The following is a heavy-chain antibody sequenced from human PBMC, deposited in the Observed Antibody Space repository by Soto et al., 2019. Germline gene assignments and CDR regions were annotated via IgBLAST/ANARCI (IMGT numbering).Heavy chain of an antibody. CDR1: GYTFTSYG. V-gene: IGHV1-18*01. Sequence: QVHLVQSGAEVKKPGASVKVSCKGSGYTFTSYGITWVRQAPGQGLVWMGWISAHNGNTDYAQKLQGSVTVTRDPATSTAYMELRSLRSDDTAVYYCARGRYGDYWGQGALVTVSS. CDR2: ISAHNGNT. CDR3: ARGRYGDY. D-gene: IGHD1-1*01. J-gene: IGHJ4*02.